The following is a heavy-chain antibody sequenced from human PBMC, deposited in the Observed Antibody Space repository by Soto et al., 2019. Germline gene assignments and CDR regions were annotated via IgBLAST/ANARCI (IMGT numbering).Heavy chain of an antibody. CDR3: ARFNSGSYYEAFDI. Sequence: PPETLSLTCAVSGGSIRSSNWWGWVRQPPGKGLEWIGEIYHSGSTNHNPSLKSRVTISVDKSKNQFSLKLSSVTAADTAVYYCARFNSGSYYEAFDIWGQGTMVTVSS. V-gene: IGHV4-4*03. J-gene: IGHJ3*02. CDR2: IYHSGST. CDR1: GGSIRSSNW. D-gene: IGHD1-26*01.